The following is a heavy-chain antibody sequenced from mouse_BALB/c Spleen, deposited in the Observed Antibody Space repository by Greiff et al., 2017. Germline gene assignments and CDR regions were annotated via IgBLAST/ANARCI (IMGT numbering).Heavy chain of an antibody. CDR3: GREYGNLYYYAMDY. CDR1: GYSFTGYF. Sequence: VTLKESGPELVKPGASVKISCKASGYSFTGYFMNWVKQSHGKSLEWIGRINPYNGDTFYNQKFKGKATLTVDKSSSTAHMELLSLTSEDSAVYYCGREYGNLYYYAMDYWGQGTSVTVSS. D-gene: IGHD2-10*02. V-gene: IGHV1-37*01. CDR2: INPYNGDT. J-gene: IGHJ4*01.